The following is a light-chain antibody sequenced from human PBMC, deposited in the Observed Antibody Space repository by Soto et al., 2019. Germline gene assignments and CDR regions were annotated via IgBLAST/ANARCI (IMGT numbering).Light chain of an antibody. V-gene: IGKV3-15*01. CDR2: RAS. Sequence: IVMTQSPATLSVSLGERAILSCRASQSINSNLAWYQQKPGQAPRLLMFRASIRATGFPARFSGSGSGTEFNITISSLQSEDSAVYYCQQYNNWPRATFGGGTKVEIK. CDR1: QSINSN. J-gene: IGKJ4*01. CDR3: QQYNNWPRAT.